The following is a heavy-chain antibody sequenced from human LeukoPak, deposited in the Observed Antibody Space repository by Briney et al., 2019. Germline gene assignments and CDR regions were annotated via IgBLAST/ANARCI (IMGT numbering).Heavy chain of an antibody. D-gene: IGHD2-15*01. J-gene: IGHJ3*02. CDR3: ARDHRVVRDAFDI. Sequence: GGSLRLSCAASGFTFSSYAMHWVRQAPGKGLEWVAVISYDGSNKYYADSVKGRFTISRDNSKNTLYLQTNSLRAEDTAVYYCARDHRVVRDAFDIWGQGTMVTVSS. CDR1: GFTFSSYA. V-gene: IGHV3-30-3*01. CDR2: ISYDGSNK.